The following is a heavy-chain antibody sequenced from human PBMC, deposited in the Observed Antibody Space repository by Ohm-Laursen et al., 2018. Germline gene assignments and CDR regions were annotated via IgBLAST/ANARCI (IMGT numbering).Heavy chain of an antibody. Sequence: SLRLSCAASGFTVSSNYMSWVRQAPGKGLEWVSSISSSSSYIYYADSVKGRFTISRDNAKNSLYLQMNSLRAEDTAVYYCARDKGYNLFDYWGQGTLVTVSS. J-gene: IGHJ4*02. V-gene: IGHV3-21*01. CDR3: ARDKGYNLFDY. CDR2: ISSSSSYI. CDR1: GFTVSSNY. D-gene: IGHD5-24*01.